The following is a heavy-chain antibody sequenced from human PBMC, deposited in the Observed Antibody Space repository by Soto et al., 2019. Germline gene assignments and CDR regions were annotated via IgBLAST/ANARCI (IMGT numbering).Heavy chain of an antibody. CDR3: SRHPDRIEEIGWFDP. J-gene: IGHJ5*02. CDR2: ISSSSSTI. D-gene: IGHD1-26*01. CDR1: GFTFSSYS. V-gene: IGHV3-48*01. Sequence: EVQLVESGGGLVQPGGSLRLSCAASGFTFSSYSMNWVRQAPGKGLEWVSYISSSSSTIYYADSVKGRFTITRDNSTNSLYLQMNSLRAEDTAVYYCSRHPDRIEEIGWFDPWGQGTLVTVSS.